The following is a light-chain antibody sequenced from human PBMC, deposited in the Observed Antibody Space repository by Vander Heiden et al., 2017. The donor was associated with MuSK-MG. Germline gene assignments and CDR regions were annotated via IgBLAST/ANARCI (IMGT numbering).Light chain of an antibody. V-gene: IGKV2-28*01. CDR1: QSLLHSNGYNH. Sequence: DIVITHSPLSLPFSPGEPASISCRSNQSLLHSNGYNHLDWYLQKPGQSPQLLIYLGSNRASGVPDRFSGGGSGTDFILKISRVEAEDVGVYYCMQGLQPPRYTFGQGTKLEIK. CDR2: LGS. CDR3: MQGLQPPRYT. J-gene: IGKJ2*01.